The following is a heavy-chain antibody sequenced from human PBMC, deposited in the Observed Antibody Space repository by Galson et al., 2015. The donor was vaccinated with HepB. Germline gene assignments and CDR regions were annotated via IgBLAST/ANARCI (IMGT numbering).Heavy chain of an antibody. D-gene: IGHD3-22*01. CDR2: IHYDGSNK. CDR3: AKNYFDSSGYRASYYFYGMDV. V-gene: IGHV3-30*02. J-gene: IGHJ6*02. Sequence: SLRLSCAASGFTLNSYGVHWVRQAPGKGLEWVAYIHYDGSNKYFADSVKGRFTISRDNSKNTLYLQMSSLRVEDTSLYYCAKNYFDSSGYRASYYFYGMDVWGQGTTVTVSS. CDR1: GFTLNSYG.